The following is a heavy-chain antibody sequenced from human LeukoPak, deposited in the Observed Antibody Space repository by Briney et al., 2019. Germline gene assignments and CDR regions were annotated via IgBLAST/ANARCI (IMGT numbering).Heavy chain of an antibody. V-gene: IGHV3-48*03. Sequence: GGSLRLSCAASGFIFSAFEMNWVRQAPGKGLEWGSYISSSGSTRYYADPVKGRFSISRDNPKNSLDLQMSSLRAEDTAIYYCARIIPPYDAFDLWGQGTWVTVSS. D-gene: IGHD2-21*01. CDR3: ARIIPPYDAFDL. CDR1: GFIFSAFE. J-gene: IGHJ3*01. CDR2: ISSSGSTR.